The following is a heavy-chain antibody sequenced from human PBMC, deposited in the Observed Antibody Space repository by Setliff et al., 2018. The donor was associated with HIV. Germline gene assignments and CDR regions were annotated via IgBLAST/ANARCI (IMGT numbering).Heavy chain of an antibody. D-gene: IGHD1-26*01. Sequence: SLRLSCAASGFIFSNYAMQWVRQAPGKGLEWVAAITSDGSNEYYADSVKGRFTISRDNSKNTLYVQMNSLRVEDTAVYYCARDSLLSGSYYYYYYYYMDVWGKGTTVTVSS. CDR1: GFIFSNYA. CDR2: ITSDGSNE. J-gene: IGHJ6*03. V-gene: IGHV3-30*04. CDR3: ARDSLLSGSYYYYYYYYMDV.